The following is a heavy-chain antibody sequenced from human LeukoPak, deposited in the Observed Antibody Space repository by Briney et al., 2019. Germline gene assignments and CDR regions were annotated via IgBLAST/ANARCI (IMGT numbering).Heavy chain of an antibody. J-gene: IGHJ4*02. D-gene: IGHD1-26*01. CDR1: GFTFSSYW. V-gene: IGHV3-21*01. Sequence: GGSLRLSCAASGFTFSSYWMTWVRQAPGKGLEWVSFIRSSSSDIYYADSVEGRFTISRDNAKNSLYLQMDSLKAEDTAVYYCARVRSGSLDYWGQGTLVTVSS. CDR2: IRSSSSDI. CDR3: ARVRSGSLDY.